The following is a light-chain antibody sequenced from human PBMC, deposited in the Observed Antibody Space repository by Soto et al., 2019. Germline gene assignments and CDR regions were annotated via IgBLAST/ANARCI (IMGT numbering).Light chain of an antibody. CDR3: TSYTSGRTPYV. CDR2: DVT. J-gene: IGLJ1*01. CDR1: SSDVGAYDY. Sequence: QSARTQPASVSGSPGQSITISCTGTSSDVGAYDYVSWFQQYPGKAPKLMIYDVTDRPSGVSDRFFGSKSGNTASLTISGLQAEDEADYYCTSYTSGRTPYVFGTGTKVTVL. V-gene: IGLV2-14*03.